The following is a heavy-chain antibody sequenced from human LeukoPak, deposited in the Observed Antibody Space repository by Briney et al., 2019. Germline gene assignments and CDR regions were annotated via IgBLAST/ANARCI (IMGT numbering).Heavy chain of an antibody. Sequence: ASVKVSCKASGYTFSSFGISWVRQAPGQGLEWMGWVSGYNGNTNYAQKFEGRVAMTTDTSSSTAYMELRSLRSDDTAIYYCARGDWFDPWGQGTLVTVSS. J-gene: IGHJ5*02. CDR1: GYTFSSFG. CDR3: ARGDWFDP. CDR2: VSGYNGNT. D-gene: IGHD2-21*01. V-gene: IGHV1-18*01.